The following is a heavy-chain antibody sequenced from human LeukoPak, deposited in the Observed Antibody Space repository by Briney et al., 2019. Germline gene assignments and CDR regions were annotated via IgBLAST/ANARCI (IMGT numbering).Heavy chain of an antibody. CDR2: ISGSGSST. J-gene: IGHJ6*02. CDR1: GFTFSNYV. D-gene: IGHD1-26*01. CDR3: AKDKSVGSQDYGMDV. Sequence: GGSLRLSCAASGFTFSNYVMSWVRQAPGKGLEWVSGISGSGSSTYYADSVKGRFTISRDNSKNTLYLQMNSLRAEDTALYYCAKDKSVGSQDYGMDVWGQGTRSPSP. V-gene: IGHV3-23*01.